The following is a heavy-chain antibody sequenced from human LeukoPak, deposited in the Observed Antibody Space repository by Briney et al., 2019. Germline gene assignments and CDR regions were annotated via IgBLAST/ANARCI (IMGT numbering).Heavy chain of an antibody. CDR1: GDSITSPYYY. J-gene: IGHJ5*02. CDR3: ATYKDDWFDP. D-gene: IGHD3-10*01. V-gene: IGHV4-39*01. CDR2: IYNSGAT. Sequence: SETLSLTCTVSGDSITSPYYYWAWIRQPPGKGLEWVGNIYNSGATYYNPSLKSRFFISQDTSKNQFSLSVTSVTAADTAFYYCATYKDDWFDPWGQGALVTVSS.